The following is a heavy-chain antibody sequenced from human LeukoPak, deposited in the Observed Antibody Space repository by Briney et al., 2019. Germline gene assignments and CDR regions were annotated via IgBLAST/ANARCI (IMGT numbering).Heavy chain of an antibody. V-gene: IGHV4-30-2*01. Sequence: SETLSLTCAVSGGSISSGGYSWSWIRQPPGKGLEWIGYIYHSGSTYYNPSLKSRVTISVDRSKNQFSLKLSSVTAADTAVYYCARGGAAAGWIDYWGQGTLVTVSS. CDR3: ARGGAAAGWIDY. D-gene: IGHD6-13*01. J-gene: IGHJ4*02. CDR2: IYHSGST. CDR1: GGSISSGGYS.